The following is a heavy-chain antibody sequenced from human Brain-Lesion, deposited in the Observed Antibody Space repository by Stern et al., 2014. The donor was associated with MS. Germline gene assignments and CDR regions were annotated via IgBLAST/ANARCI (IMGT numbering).Heavy chain of an antibody. Sequence: QVQLVESGPGLVKPSQTLSLSCTVSGGSISSGGYYWSWIRQPAGKGLEWIGRIFNRGSTSYNPSLKSRVTISIDTSKNQFSLRLNSMTAADTAVYYCARGRVVPGFQYYATDVWGQGTTVIVSS. V-gene: IGHV4-61*02. J-gene: IGHJ6*02. CDR2: IFNRGST. D-gene: IGHD2-2*01. CDR3: ARGRVVPGFQYYATDV. CDR1: GGSISSGGYY.